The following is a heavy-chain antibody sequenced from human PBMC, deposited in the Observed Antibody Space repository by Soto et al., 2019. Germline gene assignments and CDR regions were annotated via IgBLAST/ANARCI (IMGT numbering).Heavy chain of an antibody. CDR2: IYYSGST. V-gene: IGHV4-39*07. CDR3: ARYKSNYYYGMDV. CDR1: GGSISSSSYY. J-gene: IGHJ6*02. Sequence: SETLSLTCTVSGGSISSSSYYWGWIRQPPGKGLEWIGYIYYSGSTYYNPSLKSRVTISVDTSKNQFSLKLSSVTAADTAVYYCARYKSNYYYGMDVWGQGTTVTVSS. D-gene: IGHD1-20*01.